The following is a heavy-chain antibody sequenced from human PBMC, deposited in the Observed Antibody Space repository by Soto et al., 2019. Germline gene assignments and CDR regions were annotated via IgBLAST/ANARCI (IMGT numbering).Heavy chain of an antibody. J-gene: IGHJ4*02. CDR2: IYYTGMT. V-gene: IGHV4-39*01. CDR1: GTSISTTDYY. Sequence: QLQLQESGPGLVKPSETLSLTCTVSGTSISTTDYYWGWIRQPPGKGLEWITSIYYTGMTYYNPSLKSRVTISVDTSKNQFSLKLSSVTAADRAVYYCATGPSGNNGYRQFDYLGQGTLVTVSS. D-gene: IGHD6-19*01. CDR3: ATGPSGNNGYRQFDY.